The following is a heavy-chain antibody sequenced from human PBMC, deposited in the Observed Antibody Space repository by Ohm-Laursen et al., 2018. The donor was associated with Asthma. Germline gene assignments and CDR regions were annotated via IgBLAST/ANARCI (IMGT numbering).Heavy chain of an antibody. CDR2: GGSYYDGGLK. Sequence: SLRLSCSASGFTFRSYAMHWVRQAPGKGLEWVAVGGSYYDGGLKYYADSMNGRFTVSRDDSKNTLYLQMNSLRPDDTAVYYCARDVMEWYLPAFDFWGQGTLVTVSS. CDR1: GFTFRSYA. CDR3: ARDVMEWYLPAFDF. J-gene: IGHJ4*02. V-gene: IGHV3-30-3*01. D-gene: IGHD3-3*01.